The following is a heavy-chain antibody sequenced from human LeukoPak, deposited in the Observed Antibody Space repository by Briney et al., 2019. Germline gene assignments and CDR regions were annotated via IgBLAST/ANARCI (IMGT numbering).Heavy chain of an antibody. J-gene: IGHJ4*02. CDR2: IYSTGST. D-gene: IGHD3-22*01. V-gene: IGHV4-59*08. CDR3: ARRFYYDGHHDS. CDR1: AASIRNNH. Sequence: SETLSLTCTVSAASIRNNHWSWIRQPPGEGLEWLGYIYSTGSTSYNPSLKSRVTISVDTSKNQFSLNLTSVTAADTAVYYCARRFYYDGHHDSWGQGTLVTVSS.